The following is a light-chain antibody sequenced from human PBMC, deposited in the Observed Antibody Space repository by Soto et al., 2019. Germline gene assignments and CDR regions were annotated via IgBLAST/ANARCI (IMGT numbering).Light chain of an antibody. CDR2: WAS. CDR3: QQYNSPPYT. Sequence: DIVMTQSPDSLAVSLGERATINCKSSQSILYSSNNKNQLAWYQQKPGQPPKLLMYWASTRQSGVPDRFSGSESWTDFTLTISSLQAEDVAVYYCQQYNSPPYTFGQGTKLEI. V-gene: IGKV4-1*01. J-gene: IGKJ2*01. CDR1: QSILYSSNNKNQ.